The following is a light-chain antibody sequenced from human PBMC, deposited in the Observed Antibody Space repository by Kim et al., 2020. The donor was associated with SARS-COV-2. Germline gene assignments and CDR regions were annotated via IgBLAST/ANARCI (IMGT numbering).Light chain of an antibody. V-gene: IGKV1-39*01. Sequence: ASVGDRVTITGRTTQSISSHLNWYQQKPGRAPKLLISAASILQGGVPSRFSGSGSETDFTLTISSLQPEDFATYFCQQCYITPFTFGPGTKVDIK. CDR3: QQCYITPFT. J-gene: IGKJ3*01. CDR1: QSISSH. CDR2: AAS.